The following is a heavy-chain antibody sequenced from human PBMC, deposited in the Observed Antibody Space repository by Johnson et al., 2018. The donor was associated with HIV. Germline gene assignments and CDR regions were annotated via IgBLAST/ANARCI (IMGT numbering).Heavy chain of an antibody. J-gene: IGHJ3*02. CDR2: IKQDGSEK. Sequence: VQLVESGGGLVQPGGSLRLSCAASGFTFSNYWMSWVRQAPGKGLEWVANIKQDGSEKFYADSVKGRFTISRDNSKNTVYLQMNSLRVEDTAVYYCAKSPGKDHGGNSGGFDIWGQGTMVTVSS. CDR1: GFTFSNYW. D-gene: IGHD4/OR15-4a*01. V-gene: IGHV3-7*01. CDR3: AKSPGKDHGGNSGGFDI.